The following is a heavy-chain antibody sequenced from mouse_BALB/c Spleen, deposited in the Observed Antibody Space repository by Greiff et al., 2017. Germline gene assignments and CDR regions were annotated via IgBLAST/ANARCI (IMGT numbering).Heavy chain of an antibody. CDR3: AREAQERQGYAMDY. CDR1: GYTFTSYT. D-gene: IGHD3-2*02. V-gene: IGHV1-4*02. Sequence: QVQLKQSAAELARPGASVKMSCKASGYTFTSYTMHWVKQRPGQGLEWIGYINPSSGYTEYNQKFKDKTTLTADKSSSTAYMQLSSLTSEDSAVYYCAREAQERQGYAMDYWGQGTSVTVSS. J-gene: IGHJ4*01. CDR2: INPSSGYT.